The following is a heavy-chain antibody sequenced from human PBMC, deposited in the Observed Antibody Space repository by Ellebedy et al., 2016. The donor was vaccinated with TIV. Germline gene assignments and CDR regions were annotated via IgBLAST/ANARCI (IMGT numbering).Heavy chain of an antibody. D-gene: IGHD6-19*01. CDR3: AKVCFGYSSGWCLDY. CDR2: ISMGGDRT. J-gene: IGHJ4*02. CDR1: GFTFNNYD. V-gene: IGHV3-23*01. Sequence: GGSLRLSXAASGFTFNNYDMNWVRQTPGKGLEWVSSISMGGDRTYYANSVKGRFTISRDNSKNTLYLQMSSLRAEDTAVYYCAKVCFGYSSGWCLDYWGQGTLVTLSS.